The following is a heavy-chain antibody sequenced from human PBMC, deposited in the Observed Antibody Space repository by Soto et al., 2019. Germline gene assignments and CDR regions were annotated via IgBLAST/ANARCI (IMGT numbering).Heavy chain of an antibody. CDR2: INAGNGRE. CDR3: ARGGGWVGEASFDS. D-gene: IGHD3-10*01. CDR1: GYTFTSYT. J-gene: IGHJ4*02. Sequence: QVQLEQSGAEVKKPGASVKVSCKTSGYTFTSYTLHWVRQAPGQGLEWMGWINAGNGREKYSQRFQDRVSLSTDKPATTAYMELRSLGSEDTAVYYCARGGGWVGEASFDSWGQGTQVTVSS. V-gene: IGHV1-3*01.